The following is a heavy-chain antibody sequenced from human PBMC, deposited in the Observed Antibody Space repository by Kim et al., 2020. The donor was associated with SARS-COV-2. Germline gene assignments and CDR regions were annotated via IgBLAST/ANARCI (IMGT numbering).Heavy chain of an antibody. J-gene: IGHJ4*02. CDR1: GFTFSNAW. Sequence: GGSLRLSCAASGFTFSNAWMNWVRQAPGKGLEWVAHIKSNANGGTADYAAPVKGRFAVSRDDSHNTLFLQMNGLKTDDTAVYFCTTRHYSYARDWGQGTLVTVSS. D-gene: IGHD2-21*01. V-gene: IGHV3-15*01. CDR3: TTRHYSYARD. CDR2: IKSNANGGTA.